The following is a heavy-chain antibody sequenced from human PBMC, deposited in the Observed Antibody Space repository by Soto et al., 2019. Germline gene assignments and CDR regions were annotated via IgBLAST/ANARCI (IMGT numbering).Heavy chain of an antibody. CDR1: GFTFSSYG. CDR3: AKDYGYCSGGSCYSSGWFDP. Sequence: PGGSLRLSCAASGFTFSSYGMHWVRQAPGKGLGWVAVISYDGSNKYYADSVKGRFTISRDNSKNTLYLQMNSLRAEDTAVYYCAKDYGYCSGGSCYSSGWFDPWGQGTLVTV. V-gene: IGHV3-30*18. CDR2: ISYDGSNK. J-gene: IGHJ5*02. D-gene: IGHD2-15*01.